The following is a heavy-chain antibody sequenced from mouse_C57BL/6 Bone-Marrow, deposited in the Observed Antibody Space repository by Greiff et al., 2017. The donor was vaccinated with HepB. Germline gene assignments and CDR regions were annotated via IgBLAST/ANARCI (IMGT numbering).Heavy chain of an antibody. CDR1: GFTFSSYA. J-gene: IGHJ3*01. V-gene: IGHV5-9-1*02. CDR2: ISSGGDYI. CDR3: TRGLPSFAY. Sequence: EVKLMESGEGLVKPGGSLKLSCAASGFTFSSYAMSWVRQTPEKRLEWVAYISSGGDYIYYADTVKGRFTISRDNARNTLYLQMSSLKSEDTAMYYCTRGLPSFAYWGQGTLVTVSA. D-gene: IGHD2-10*01.